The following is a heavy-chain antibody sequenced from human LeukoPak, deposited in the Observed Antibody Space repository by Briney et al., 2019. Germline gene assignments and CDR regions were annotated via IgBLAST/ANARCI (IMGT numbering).Heavy chain of an antibody. V-gene: IGHV1-46*01. CDR3: ARDPQRSSSFDY. CDR1: GYTFTRYY. CDR2: INPSGGST. Sequence: ASVKVSCKASGYTFTRYYMHWVRQAPGQGLQWMGIINPSGGSTSYAQKFQGRVTMTRDTSTSTVYMELGSLRSEDTAVYYCARDPQRSSSFDYWGQGTLVTVSS. D-gene: IGHD6-13*01. J-gene: IGHJ4*02.